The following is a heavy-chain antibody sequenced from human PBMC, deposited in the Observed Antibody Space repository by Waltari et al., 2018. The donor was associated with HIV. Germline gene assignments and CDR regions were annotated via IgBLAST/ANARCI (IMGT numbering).Heavy chain of an antibody. CDR2: MNPNSGNT. V-gene: IGHV1-8*01. J-gene: IGHJ4*02. CDR3: ARSAVLYGDYGGY. Sequence: QVQLVQSGAEVKKPGASVKVSCTASGYTFTSSDINWVRQATGQGLEWMGWMNPNSGNTGYAQKFQGRVTMTRNTSISTAYMELSSLRSEDTAVYYCARSAVLYGDYGGYWGQGTLVTVSS. CDR1: GYTFTSSD. D-gene: IGHD4-17*01.